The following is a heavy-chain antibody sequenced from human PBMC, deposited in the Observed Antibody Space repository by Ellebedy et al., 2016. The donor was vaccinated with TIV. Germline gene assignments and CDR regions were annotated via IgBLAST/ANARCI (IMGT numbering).Heavy chain of an antibody. CDR3: AREYYDILTGYYFDY. Sequence: SETLSLXCTVSGYSISSGYYWGWIRQPPGKGLEWIGSIYHSGSTYYNPSLKSRVTISVDTSKNQFSLKLSSVTAADTAVYYCAREYYDILTGYYFDYWGQGTLVTVSS. CDR1: GYSISSGYY. J-gene: IGHJ4*02. D-gene: IGHD3-9*01. V-gene: IGHV4-38-2*02. CDR2: IYHSGST.